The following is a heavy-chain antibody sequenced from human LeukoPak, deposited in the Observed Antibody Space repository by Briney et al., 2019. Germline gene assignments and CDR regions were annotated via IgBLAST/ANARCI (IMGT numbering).Heavy chain of an antibody. CDR3: ARESTDGVRFDY. J-gene: IGHJ4*02. V-gene: IGHV4-31*03. CDR2: IYYGGST. D-gene: IGHD5/OR15-5a*01. CDR1: GGSISSGGYY. Sequence: SETLSLTCTVSGGSISSGGYYWSWIRQHPGKGLEWIGYIYYGGSTYYNPSLKSRVTISVDTSKNQFSLKLSSVTAADTAVYYCARESTDGVRFDYWGQGTLVTVSS.